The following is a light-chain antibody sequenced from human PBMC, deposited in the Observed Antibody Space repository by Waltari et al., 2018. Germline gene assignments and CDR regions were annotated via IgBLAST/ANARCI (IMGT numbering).Light chain of an antibody. CDR1: QTISYW. V-gene: IGKV1-5*01. CDR3: QQYNSYSWT. Sequence: DIKMTQSPSTLSASVGVSVTITCRANQTISYWLAWYQQKPGKAPRLLIYDASILESGVPSRFSGSASGTEFTLSINSLQPDDFACYYCQQYNSYSWTFGQGTKVEIK. J-gene: IGKJ1*01. CDR2: DAS.